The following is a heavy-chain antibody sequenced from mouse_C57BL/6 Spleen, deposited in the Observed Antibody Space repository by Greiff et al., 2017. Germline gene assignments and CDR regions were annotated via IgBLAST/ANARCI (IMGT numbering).Heavy chain of an antibody. CDR1: GYTFTSYW. Sequence: QVQLQQPGAELVMPGASVKLSCKASGYTFTSYWMHWVKQRPGQGLEWIGEIDPSDSYTNYNQKFKGKSTLTVDKSSSTAYMQLSSLTSEDSAVYYCARLTGTDAMAYWGQGASVPVSS. J-gene: IGHJ4*01. V-gene: IGHV1-69*01. CDR3: ARLTGTDAMAY. D-gene: IGHD4-1*01. CDR2: IDPSDSYT.